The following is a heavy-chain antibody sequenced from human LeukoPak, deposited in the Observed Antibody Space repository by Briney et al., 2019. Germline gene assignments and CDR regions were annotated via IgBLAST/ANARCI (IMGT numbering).Heavy chain of an antibody. D-gene: IGHD5-12*01. CDR2: TYYRSKWYN. CDR3: ARDPAGGYGHFDY. J-gene: IGHJ4*02. V-gene: IGHV6-1*01. Sequence: SQTLSLTCALSGDSVSSSSSTWHWIRQSPSRGLEWLGRTYYRSKWYNDYAVSVKSRVTINPDTSKNQFSLQLNSVTPEDTAVYYCARDPAGGYGHFDYWGQGTLVTVSS. CDR1: GDSVSSSSST.